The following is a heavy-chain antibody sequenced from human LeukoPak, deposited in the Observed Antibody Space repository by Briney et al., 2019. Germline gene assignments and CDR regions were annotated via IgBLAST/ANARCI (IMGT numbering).Heavy chain of an antibody. Sequence: PGGSLRLSCAASGFTFSSYWMSWVRQAPGKGLEWVANIKQDGSEKYYVDSVKGRFTISRDNAKNSLYLQMNSLRAEDTAVYYCAKCGYSSGWYNKLDPWGQGTLVTVSS. J-gene: IGHJ5*02. CDR1: GFTFSSYW. D-gene: IGHD6-19*01. CDR2: IKQDGSEK. V-gene: IGHV3-7*01. CDR3: AKCGYSSGWYNKLDP.